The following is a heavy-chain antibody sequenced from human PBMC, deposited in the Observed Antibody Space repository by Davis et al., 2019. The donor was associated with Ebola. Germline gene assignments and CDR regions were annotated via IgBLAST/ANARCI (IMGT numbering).Heavy chain of an antibody. CDR1: GGSISSDY. V-gene: IGHV4-59*12. CDR3: ARGQLTSNIVVVTASHFDS. D-gene: IGHD2-21*02. Sequence: SETLSLTCTVSGGSISSDYWSWIRQSPGKGLEWIAFISNGGRTIYNPSLKSRVTISVDTSKNQFSLKLSSVTAADTAVYFCARGQLTSNIVVVTASHFDSWGQGTLVTVSS. CDR2: ISNGGRT. J-gene: IGHJ4*02.